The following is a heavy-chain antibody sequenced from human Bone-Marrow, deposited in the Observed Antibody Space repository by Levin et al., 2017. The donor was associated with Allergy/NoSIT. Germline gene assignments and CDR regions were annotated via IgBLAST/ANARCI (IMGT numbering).Heavy chain of an antibody. CDR3: ARDRSIFGVGIVGYGMDV. J-gene: IGHJ6*02. CDR2: ITWNSGFI. D-gene: IGHD3-3*01. V-gene: IGHV3-9*01. CDR1: GFRFDDYA. Sequence: PSGGSLRLSCAASGFRFDDYAMHWVRQVPGKGLEWVSTITWNSGFIGQADSVKGRFTISRDNAKNSLYLQMNSLRAEDTALYYCARDRSIFGVGIVGYGMDVWGQGTTVTVSS.